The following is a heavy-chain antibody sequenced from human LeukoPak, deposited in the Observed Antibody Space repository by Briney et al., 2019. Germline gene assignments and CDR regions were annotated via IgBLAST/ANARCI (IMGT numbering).Heavy chain of an antibody. CDR1: GGTFSSYA. Sequence: ASVKVSCKASGGTFSSYAISWVRQAPGQGLEWMGGIIPIFGTANYAQKFQGRVTITADESTSTAYMELRSLRSDDTAVYYCARGTIAVAGENWFDPWGQGTLVTVSS. V-gene: IGHV1-69*13. CDR2: IIPIFGTA. CDR3: ARGTIAVAGENWFDP. D-gene: IGHD6-19*01. J-gene: IGHJ5*02.